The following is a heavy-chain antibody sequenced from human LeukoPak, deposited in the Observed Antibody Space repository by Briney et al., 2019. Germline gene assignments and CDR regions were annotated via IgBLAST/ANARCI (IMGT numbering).Heavy chain of an antibody. V-gene: IGHV3-33*01. CDR3: ARDGCGSTSCYHYELTS. J-gene: IGHJ5*02. CDR1: GFTFRNYG. Sequence: PGGSLRLSCVASGFTFRNYGMHWVRQAPGKGLEWVAVIWYDGSNKYYVDSVKGRFTISRDNSKNTLYLQMNSLRAEDTAVYYCARDGCGSTSCYHYELTSWGQGTLVTVSS. D-gene: IGHD2-2*01. CDR2: IWYDGSNK.